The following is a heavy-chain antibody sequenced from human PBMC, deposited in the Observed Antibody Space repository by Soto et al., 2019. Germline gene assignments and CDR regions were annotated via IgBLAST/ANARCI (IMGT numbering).Heavy chain of an antibody. CDR1: GGSLSGYY. V-gene: IGHV4-34*01. CDR2: INHSGST. Sequence: SETLSLTCAVYGGSLSGYYWSWIRQPPGKGLEWIGEINHSGSTNYNPSLKSRVTISVDTSKNQFSLKLSSVTAADTAVYYCARSQGVEMATRGAFDIWGQGTMVTVSS. D-gene: IGHD5-12*01. J-gene: IGHJ3*02. CDR3: ARSQGVEMATRGAFDI.